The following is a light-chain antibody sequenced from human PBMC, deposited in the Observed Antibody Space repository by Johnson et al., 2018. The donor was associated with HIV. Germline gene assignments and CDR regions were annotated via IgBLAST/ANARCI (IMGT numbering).Light chain of an antibody. Sequence: QSVLTQPPSVSAAPGQKVTISCSGSSSDMGNYAVSWYQQLPGTAPKLLIYENNKRPSGIPDRFSGSKSATSATLGITGLQTGDEADYYCGTWDSSLNSKVFGTGTKVSGL. V-gene: IGLV1-51*02. CDR3: GTWDSSLNSKV. CDR2: ENN. CDR1: SSDMGNYA. J-gene: IGLJ1*01.